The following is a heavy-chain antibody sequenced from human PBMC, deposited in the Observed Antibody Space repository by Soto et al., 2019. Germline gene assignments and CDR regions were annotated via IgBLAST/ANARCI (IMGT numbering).Heavy chain of an antibody. CDR1: GFTFSSDW. Sequence: EVQLVESGGGLVQPGGSLRLSCAASGFTFSSDWMSWVRQAPGKGLEWVANINQDGSEKYYVDSVKGRFTISRDAKNSLFLQMNSLRAEDTAVYYCAREGYWGQGTLVTVSS. CDR2: INQDGSEK. CDR3: AREGY. J-gene: IGHJ4*02. V-gene: IGHV3-7*01.